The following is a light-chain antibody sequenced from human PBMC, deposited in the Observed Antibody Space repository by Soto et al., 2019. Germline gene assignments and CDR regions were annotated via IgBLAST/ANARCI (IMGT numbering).Light chain of an antibody. CDR2: GAS. Sequence: EIVLTQSLATLSLSPGERATLSCRASQSVSSYLAWYQQKPGQAPRLLIYGASTRATGIPGRFSGSVSGSGTEFTLTISSLQSEDFAVYYCQQYNNWPLTFGPGTKVDIK. CDR1: QSVSSY. CDR3: QQYNNWPLT. J-gene: IGKJ3*01. V-gene: IGKV3-15*01.